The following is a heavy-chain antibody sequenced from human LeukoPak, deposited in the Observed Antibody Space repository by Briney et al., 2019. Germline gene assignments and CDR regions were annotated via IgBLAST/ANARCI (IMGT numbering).Heavy chain of an antibody. CDR3: ARVEGVRGTCLDY. CDR1: GFTFSNYE. J-gene: IGHJ4*02. V-gene: IGHV3-48*03. CDR2: ISSRGTTI. D-gene: IGHD3-10*01. Sequence: QPGGSLRLSCAASGFTFSNYEMHWVRQAPGKGLEWVSYISSRGTTIYYADSVKGRFTISRDKAKNSLYLQMNSLRAEDTAIYYCARVEGVRGTCLDYWGQGTLVTVSS.